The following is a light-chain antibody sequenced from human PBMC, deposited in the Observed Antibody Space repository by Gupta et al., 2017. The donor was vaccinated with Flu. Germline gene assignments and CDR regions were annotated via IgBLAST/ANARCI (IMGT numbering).Light chain of an antibody. V-gene: IGKV3-20*01. CDR2: AAS. CDR1: QTLSINN. Sequence: VLPQSPGLLSLSPGEPATLSCRASQTLSINNVAWYQQKPGQAPRLLIFAASGSATGIPDRFSGGGSGTDFFLTISRLEPEDSAVYYCQYYRSSLVTFGPGTKVDL. J-gene: IGKJ3*01. CDR3: QYYRSSLVT.